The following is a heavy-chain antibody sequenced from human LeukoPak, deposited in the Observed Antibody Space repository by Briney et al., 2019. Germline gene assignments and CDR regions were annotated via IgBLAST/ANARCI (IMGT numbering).Heavy chain of an antibody. D-gene: IGHD3-10*01. CDR1: GYTFTSYD. V-gene: IGHV1-8*01. CDR3: AREAYYYGSGSYGPPYYYYGMDV. J-gene: IGHJ6*02. Sequence: ASVKVSCKASGYTFTSYDINWVRQATGQGLEWMGWMNPNSGNTGYAQKFQGRVTMTRNTSISTAYMELSSLRSEDTAVYYCAREAYYYGSGSYGPPYYYYGMDVWGQGTTVTVSS. CDR2: MNPNSGNT.